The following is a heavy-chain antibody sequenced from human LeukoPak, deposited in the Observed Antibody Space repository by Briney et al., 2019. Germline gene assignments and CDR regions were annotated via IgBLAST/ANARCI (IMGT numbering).Heavy chain of an antibody. CDR2: IYTSGST. Sequence: PSETLSLTCTVSGGSISSYYWSWIRQPAGKGLEWIGRIYTSGSTNYSPSLKSRVTMSLDTSKNQFSLKLSSVTAADTAVYYCARDFDGYGWGSYLGYWGQGTLVTVSS. D-gene: IGHD3-10*01. V-gene: IGHV4-4*07. CDR1: GGSISSYY. CDR3: ARDFDGYGWGSYLGY. J-gene: IGHJ4*02.